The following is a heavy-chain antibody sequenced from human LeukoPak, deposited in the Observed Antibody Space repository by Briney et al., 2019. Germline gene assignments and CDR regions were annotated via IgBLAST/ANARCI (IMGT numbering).Heavy chain of an antibody. Sequence: GGSLRLSCAASGFTFSSYAMSWVRQAPGKGLEWVSAISGSGGSTYYADSVKGRFTISRDNSKNTLYLQMNSLRAEDTAVYYCARDGHVWGSYRWLFDYWGQGTLVTVSS. CDR2: ISGSGGST. V-gene: IGHV3-23*01. CDR3: ARDGHVWGSYRWLFDY. J-gene: IGHJ4*02. CDR1: GFTFSSYA. D-gene: IGHD3-16*02.